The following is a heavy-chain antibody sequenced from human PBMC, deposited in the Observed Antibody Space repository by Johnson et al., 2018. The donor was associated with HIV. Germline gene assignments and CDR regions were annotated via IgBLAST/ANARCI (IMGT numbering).Heavy chain of an antibody. CDR3: AKDLSYPKTRAFDI. Sequence: VPLVESGGGVVQPGGSLRLSCAASGFTVSSNYMSWVRQAPGQGLEWVSVLYSGGSTYYPDSVKARFTISRDNSKNTLYLQMTSLRAEDTAVYYCAKDLSYPKTRAFDIWGQGTMVTVSS. CDR2: LYSGGST. CDR1: GFTVSSNY. J-gene: IGHJ3*02. D-gene: IGHD2/OR15-2a*01. V-gene: IGHV3-66*01.